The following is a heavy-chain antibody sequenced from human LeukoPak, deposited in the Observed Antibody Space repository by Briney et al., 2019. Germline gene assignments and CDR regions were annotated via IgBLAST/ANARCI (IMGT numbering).Heavy chain of an antibody. CDR1: GFTFSSYW. CDR2: IKEDGSIQ. CDR3: ARDVWTGVAVSDY. V-gene: IGHV3-7*01. D-gene: IGHD6-19*01. Sequence: PGGSLRLSCVASGFTFSSYWMTWVRRAPGKGVEWLANIKEDGSIQYYLDSVRGRFTISRDNAKTSVYLQLNSLRADDTAVYYCARDVWTGVAVSDYWGQGTLVTVSS. J-gene: IGHJ4*02.